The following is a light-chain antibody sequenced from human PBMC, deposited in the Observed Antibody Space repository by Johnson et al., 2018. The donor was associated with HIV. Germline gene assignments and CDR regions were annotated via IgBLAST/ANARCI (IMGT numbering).Light chain of an antibody. CDR3: GTWDSSLSAEV. J-gene: IGLJ1*01. Sequence: QSVLTQPPSMSAAPGQQVTISCSGSSSNIGNNYVSWYQQFPGTAHKLLIYDNNKRPSEIPDRFSGSKSGTSASLGITGLQTGDEADYYCGTWDSSLSAEVFGTGTKVTVL. CDR1: SSNIGNNY. V-gene: IGLV1-51*01. CDR2: DNN.